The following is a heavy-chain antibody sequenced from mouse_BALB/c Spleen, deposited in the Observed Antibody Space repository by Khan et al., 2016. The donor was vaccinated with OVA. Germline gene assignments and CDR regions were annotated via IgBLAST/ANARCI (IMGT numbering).Heavy chain of an antibody. CDR1: GYSITNYYA. J-gene: IGHJ4*01. V-gene: IGHV3-2*02. D-gene: IGHD2-3*01. Sequence: EVQLQESGPGLVKPSQSLSLTCTVTGYSITNYYACNWIRQLPRNKLGRMGYISYSGSTNYNPALKSRISITRDTSKNQFFLQLNSVTTEDTATYYCARDGSRYNYAMDYWGQGTSVTVSS. CDR3: ARDGSRYNYAMDY. CDR2: ISYSGST.